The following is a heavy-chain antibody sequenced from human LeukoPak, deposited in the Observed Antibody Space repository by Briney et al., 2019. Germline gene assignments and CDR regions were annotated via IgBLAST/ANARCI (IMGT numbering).Heavy chain of an antibody. CDR1: GGSISSRSHY. V-gene: IGHV4-39*07. Sequence: SETLSLTCTVSGGSISSRSHYWGWIRQPPGKGLEWIGSIYYSGNTYYNPSLKSRVTISVDTSKNQFSLKLSSVTAADTAVYYCARDVRPSRRVFRNHWFDPWGQGTLVTVSS. J-gene: IGHJ5*02. CDR3: ARDVRPSRRVFRNHWFDP. CDR2: IYYSGNT. D-gene: IGHD2-8*01.